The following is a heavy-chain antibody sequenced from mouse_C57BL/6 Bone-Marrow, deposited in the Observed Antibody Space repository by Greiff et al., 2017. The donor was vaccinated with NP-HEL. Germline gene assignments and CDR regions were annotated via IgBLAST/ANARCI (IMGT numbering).Heavy chain of an antibody. CDR3: ARDYDYDEGYCFDY. CDR1: GYTFTSYW. V-gene: IGHV1-69*01. D-gene: IGHD2-4*01. J-gene: IGHJ2*01. CDR2: IDPSDSYT. Sequence: QVQLQQPGAELVMPGASVKLSCKASGYTFTSYWMHWVKQRPGQGLEWIGEIDPSDSYTNYNQKFKGKSTLTVDKSSSTAYMQLSSLTSEDSAVYYCARDYDYDEGYCFDYWGQGTTLTVSS.